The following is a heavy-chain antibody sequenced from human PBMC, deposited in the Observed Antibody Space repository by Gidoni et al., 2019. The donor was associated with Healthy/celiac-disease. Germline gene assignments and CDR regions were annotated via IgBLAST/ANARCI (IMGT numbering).Heavy chain of an antibody. Sequence: EVQLVESGGGLVQPGGSLRLSCAASGFTFSSYSMNWVRQAPGKGLEWVSYISSSSSTIYYADSVKGRFTISRDNAKNSLYLQMNSLRAEDTAVYYCARDSRCSGGSCYPDAFDIWGQGTMVTVSS. J-gene: IGHJ3*02. CDR2: ISSSSSTI. D-gene: IGHD2-15*01. V-gene: IGHV3-48*01. CDR3: ARDSRCSGGSCYPDAFDI. CDR1: GFTFSSYS.